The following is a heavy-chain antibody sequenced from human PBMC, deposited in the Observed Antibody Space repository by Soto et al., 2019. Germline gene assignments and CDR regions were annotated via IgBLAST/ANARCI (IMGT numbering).Heavy chain of an antibody. CDR3: ARGRWHYDFWSGYYTIGGLDY. CDR2: VNHSGST. D-gene: IGHD3-3*01. V-gene: IGHV4-34*01. J-gene: IGHJ4*02. Sequence: SETLSLTCAVYGGSFSGYYWSWIRQPPGKGLEWIGEVNHSGSTNYNPSLKSRVTISVDTSKNQFSLKLSSVTAADTAVYYCARGRWHYDFWSGYYTIGGLDYWGQGTLVTVSS. CDR1: GGSFSGYY.